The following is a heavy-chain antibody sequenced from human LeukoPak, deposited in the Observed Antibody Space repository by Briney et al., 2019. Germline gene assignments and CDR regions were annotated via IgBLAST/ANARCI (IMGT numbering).Heavy chain of an antibody. CDR3: ARAIVVVPAAIFYFDY. V-gene: IGHV4-30-2*01. Sequence: SQTLSLTCTVSGGSISSGGYYWSWIRQPPGKGLEWIGYIYHSGSTYYNPSLKSRVTISVDKSKNQFSLKLSSVTAADTAVYYCARAIVVVPAAIFYFDYWGQGTLVTVSS. CDR1: GGSISSGGYY. D-gene: IGHD2-2*01. J-gene: IGHJ4*02. CDR2: IYHSGST.